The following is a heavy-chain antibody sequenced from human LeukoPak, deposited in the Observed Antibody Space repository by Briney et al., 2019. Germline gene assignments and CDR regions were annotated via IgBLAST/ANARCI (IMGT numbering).Heavy chain of an antibody. CDR2: FSGSGGST. D-gene: IGHD2-2*01. J-gene: IGHJ4*02. V-gene: IGHV3-23*01. CDR3: AKDSCSSTSCRGYFDY. Sequence: PGGSLRLSCAASGFTFTSYAMSWVRHAPGKGLHWVSAFSGSGGSTYYADSVKGRFTISRDNSKNTLYLQMNSLRAEDTAVYYCAKDSCSSTSCRGYFDYWGQGTLVTVSS. CDR1: GFTFTSYA.